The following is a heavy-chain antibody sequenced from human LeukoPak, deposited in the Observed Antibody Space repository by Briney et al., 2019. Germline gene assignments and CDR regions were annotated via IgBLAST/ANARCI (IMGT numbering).Heavy chain of an antibody. J-gene: IGHJ1*01. CDR3: ASWPFRGLFYYYAEYFQH. CDR2: ISSSGSTI. CDR1: GFTFSSYG. V-gene: IGHV3-48*03. Sequence: GGSLRLSCAASGFTFSSYGMHWVRQAPGKGLEWVSYISSSGSTIYYADSVKGRFTISRDNAKNSLYLQMNSLRAEDTAVYYCASWPFRGLFYYYAEYFQHWGQGTLVTVSS. D-gene: IGHD3-22*01.